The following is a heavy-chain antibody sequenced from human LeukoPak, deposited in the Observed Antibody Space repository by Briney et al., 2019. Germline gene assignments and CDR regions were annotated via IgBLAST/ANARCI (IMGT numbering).Heavy chain of an antibody. CDR1: GFTFSNYA. V-gene: IGHV3-23*01. J-gene: IGHJ4*02. CDR2: ITGSGNST. Sequence: GGSLRLSRAVSGFTFSNYAMTWVRQAPGKGLEWVSEITGSGNSTYYADSVKGRFTISRDNSKNTLYLQMNSMRAEDTAVYYCARESFDFDYWGQGPLVTVSS. D-gene: IGHD3-10*01. CDR3: ARESFDFDY.